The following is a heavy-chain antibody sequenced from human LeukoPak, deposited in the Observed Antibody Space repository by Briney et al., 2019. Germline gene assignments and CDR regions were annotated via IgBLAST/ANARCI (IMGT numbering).Heavy chain of an antibody. CDR1: GGSISSGGYY. D-gene: IGHD4-17*01. J-gene: IGHJ4*02. CDR3: ARFYGDYGLDY. Sequence: SETLSLTCTVSGGSISSGGYYWSWIRQHPGKGLEWIGYIYYSGSTYYNPSLKSRVTISVDTSKNQFSLKLSSVTAADTAVYYRARFYGDYGLDYWGQGTLVTVSS. CDR2: IYYSGST. V-gene: IGHV4-31*03.